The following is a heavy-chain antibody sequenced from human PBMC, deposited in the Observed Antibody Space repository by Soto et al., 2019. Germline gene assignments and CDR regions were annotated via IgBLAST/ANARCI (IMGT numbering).Heavy chain of an antibody. CDR3: ASYELGYCSGGSCFAGMDV. CDR1: GYTFTSYG. D-gene: IGHD2-15*01. V-gene: IGHV1-18*01. Sequence: GASVKVSCKASGYTFTSYGISWVRQAPGQGFEWMGWISAYNGNTNYAQKLQGRVTMTTDTSTSTAYMELRNLRSDDTAVYYCASYELGYCSGGSCFAGMDVWGQGTTVTVSS. CDR2: ISAYNGNT. J-gene: IGHJ6*02.